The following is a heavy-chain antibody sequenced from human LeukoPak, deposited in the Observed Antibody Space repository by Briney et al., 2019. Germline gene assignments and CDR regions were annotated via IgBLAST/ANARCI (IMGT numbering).Heavy chain of an antibody. CDR2: IYSGGST. V-gene: IGHV3-53*04. D-gene: IGHD7-27*01. J-gene: IGHJ4*02. CDR3: ARDNPNWGTTDY. Sequence: GGSLRLSCAVSGFTVSSNYMSWVRQPPGKGLEWVSVIYSGGSTYYADSVKGRFTISRHDSRDTLYLQMNSLRVEDTAVYYCARDNPNWGTTDYWGQGTLVTVSS. CDR1: GFTVSSNY.